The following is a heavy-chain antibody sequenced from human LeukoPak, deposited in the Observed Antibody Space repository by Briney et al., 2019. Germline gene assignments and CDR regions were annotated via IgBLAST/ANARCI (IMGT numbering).Heavy chain of an antibody. J-gene: IGHJ4*02. V-gene: IGHV5-51*01. CDR2: TYPGDSDT. Sequence: PGESLKISCKASGYSFTNYWIGWVRQMPGKGLEWIGITYPGDSDTKYSPSFQGQVTISADKSITAAYLQWSSLRASDTAMYYCARQGTIVAGTLGTTFDYWGQGTLLTVSS. D-gene: IGHD5-12*01. CDR3: ARQGTIVAGTLGTTFDY. CDR1: GYSFTNYW.